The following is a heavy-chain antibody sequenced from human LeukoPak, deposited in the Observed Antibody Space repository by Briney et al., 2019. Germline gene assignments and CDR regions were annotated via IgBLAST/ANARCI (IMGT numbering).Heavy chain of an antibody. CDR2: ISHRGST. D-gene: IGHD2-2*02. V-gene: IGHV4-34*01. Sequence: SETQSLTCGGYGGSFRGYYWSWIRQPPGKGLEWIGEISHRGSTNYNPSLKSRVTISVATSKNQFSLKLSSVTAADPAVYYCARYCRSTSCYTGDYYYYYGMDVWGQGTTVTVSS. J-gene: IGHJ6*02. CDR3: ARYCRSTSCYTGDYYYYYGMDV. CDR1: GGSFRGYY.